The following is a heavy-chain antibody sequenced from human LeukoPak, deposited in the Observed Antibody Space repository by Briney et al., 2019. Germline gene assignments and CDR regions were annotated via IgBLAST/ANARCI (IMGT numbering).Heavy chain of an antibody. V-gene: IGHV4-59*08. CDR3: ARHPFATPFDY. J-gene: IGHJ4*02. Sequence: SETLSLTCTVSGGSVSDNYWSWIRQPPGKGLEWIGYAYYSGHANYNSSLKSRVTMSLDTSKSQFSLRLSSVTAADTAVYFCARHPFATPFDYWGPGTLVTVSS. CDR2: AYYSGHA. D-gene: IGHD2-15*01. CDR1: GGSVSDNY.